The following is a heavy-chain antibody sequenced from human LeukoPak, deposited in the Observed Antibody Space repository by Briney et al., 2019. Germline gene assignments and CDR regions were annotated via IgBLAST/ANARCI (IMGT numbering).Heavy chain of an antibody. D-gene: IGHD2-21*02. CDR3: ARPCGGDCHDAFDI. Sequence: GGSLRLSCAASGFTMRNHWMSWVRQAPGKGLEWVANIKQDGSEKYYVDSVKGRFTISRDNAKNSLYLQMNSLRAEDTAVYYCARPCGGDCHDAFDIWGQGTMVTVSS. V-gene: IGHV3-7*03. CDR2: IKQDGSEK. CDR1: GFTMRNHW. J-gene: IGHJ3*02.